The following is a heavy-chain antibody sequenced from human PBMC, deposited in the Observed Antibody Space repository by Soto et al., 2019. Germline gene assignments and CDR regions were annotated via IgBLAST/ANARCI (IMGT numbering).Heavy chain of an antibody. Sequence: QVQVVQSGAEVKKPGASVRLSCKTSGYSFTSCALHRVRQAPGQGFEWMGWINTDSGTTKYSQKFQGRVTITRDASASTAYMELRSLSSEDTTIYYCVRDRAADWYLDLWGRGTLVTVSS. CDR1: GYSFTSCA. D-gene: IGHD6-25*01. J-gene: IGHJ2*01. CDR3: VRDRAADWYLDL. CDR2: INTDSGTT. V-gene: IGHV1-3*04.